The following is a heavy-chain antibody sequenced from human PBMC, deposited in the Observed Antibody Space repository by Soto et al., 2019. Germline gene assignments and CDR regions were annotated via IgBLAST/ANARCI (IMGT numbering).Heavy chain of an antibody. CDR1: GFTFSTYS. V-gene: IGHV3-23*01. CDR3: SSVKAHIISSGWYGGDDI. Sequence: EVQLLESGGGLVQPGGSLRLSCAASGFTFSTYSMTWVRQAPGQGLEWVSTIRDSGHSTHYADSVRGRFAISRDNSKNTLFLQMNSLRAEYTAVYYCSSVKAHIISSGWYGGDDIWGQGTMVTVSS. J-gene: IGHJ3*02. CDR2: IRDSGHST. D-gene: IGHD6-19*01.